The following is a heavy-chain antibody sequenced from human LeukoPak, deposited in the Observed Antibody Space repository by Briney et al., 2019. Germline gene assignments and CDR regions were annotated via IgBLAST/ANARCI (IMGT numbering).Heavy chain of an antibody. Sequence: GGSLRLSCAASGFTFSSCWMHWVRQTPGKGLAWVSRINEDGSTTTYADSAKGRFTISRDNARNTLYLQMNSLRVDDTAVYYCVRSSGYPDIWGRGTLLTVS. D-gene: IGHD2-15*01. CDR1: GFTFSSCW. V-gene: IGHV3-74*01. J-gene: IGHJ2*01. CDR2: INEDGSTT. CDR3: VRSSGYPDI.